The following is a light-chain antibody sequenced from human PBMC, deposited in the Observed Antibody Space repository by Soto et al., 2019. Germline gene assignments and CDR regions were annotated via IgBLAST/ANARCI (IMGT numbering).Light chain of an antibody. CDR1: QSISNY. Sequence: DIQMTQSPSSLSASVGDRVTITCRASQSISNYLNWYQQKPGKAPKLLIYAASSLQGGVPPRFSGSGSGTDFTLTISSLQAEDVAVYYCQQYYSTPRTFGQGTKVEIK. J-gene: IGKJ1*01. CDR2: AAS. V-gene: IGKV1-39*01. CDR3: QQYYSTPRT.